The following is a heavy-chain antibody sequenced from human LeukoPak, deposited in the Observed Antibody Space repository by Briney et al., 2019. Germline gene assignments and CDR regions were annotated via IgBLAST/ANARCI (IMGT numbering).Heavy chain of an antibody. V-gene: IGHV3-23*01. Sequence: GGSLRLSCAASGFTFSSYAMSWVRQAPGKGLEWVSAISGSGGSTYYADSVKGRFTISRDNSKNTLYLQMNSLRAEDTAVYYCARDRLLDYGMDVWGQGTTVTVSS. CDR1: GFTFSSYA. D-gene: IGHD2/OR15-2a*01. CDR3: ARDRLLDYGMDV. J-gene: IGHJ6*02. CDR2: ISGSGGST.